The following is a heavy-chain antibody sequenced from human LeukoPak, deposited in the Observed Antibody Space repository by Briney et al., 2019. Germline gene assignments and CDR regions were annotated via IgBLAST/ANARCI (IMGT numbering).Heavy chain of an antibody. CDR3: ARGGSGSYPVFDY. J-gene: IGHJ4*02. V-gene: IGHV4-38-2*02. CDR1: GYSISSGYY. CDR2: IYHSEST. Sequence: SETLSLTCTVSGYSISSGYYWGWIRQPPGKGLEWIGSIYHSESTYYNPSPKSRVTISVDTSKNQFSLKLTSVTAADAAVYYCARGGSGSYPVFDYWGQGTLVTVSS. D-gene: IGHD1-26*01.